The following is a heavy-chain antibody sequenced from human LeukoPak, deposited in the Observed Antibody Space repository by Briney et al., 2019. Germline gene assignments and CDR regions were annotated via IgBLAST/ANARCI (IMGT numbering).Heavy chain of an antibody. CDR2: ITNSGSVT. CDR1: GFTFSSYA. V-gene: IGHV3-23*01. Sequence: GGSLRLSCAASGFTFSSYAMKCVRQAPGKGLEWVSGITNSGSVTLYADSVKGRFTISRDNSKNTLYLQMNSLRAEDTAVYYCAKRAVAGAYFDYWGQGTLVTVSS. J-gene: IGHJ4*02. D-gene: IGHD6-19*01. CDR3: AKRAVAGAYFDY.